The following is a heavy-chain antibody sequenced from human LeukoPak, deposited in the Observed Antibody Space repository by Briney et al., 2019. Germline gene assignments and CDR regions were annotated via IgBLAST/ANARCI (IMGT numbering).Heavy chain of an antibody. Sequence: ASVKVSCKASGYTFTSYDINWVRQATGQGLEWMGWMNPNSGNTGYAQKFQGRVTMTRNTSISTAYMELSSLRSEDTAVYYCARGSYAPLDCSGGSCYEYYFDYWGQGTLVTVSS. V-gene: IGHV1-8*01. CDR3: ARGSYAPLDCSGGSCYEYYFDY. J-gene: IGHJ4*02. CDR1: GYTFTSYD. D-gene: IGHD2-15*01. CDR2: MNPNSGNT.